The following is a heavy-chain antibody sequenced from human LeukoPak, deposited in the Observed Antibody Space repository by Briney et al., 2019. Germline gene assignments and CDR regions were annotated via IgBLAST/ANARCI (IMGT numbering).Heavy chain of an antibody. D-gene: IGHD6-6*01. CDR2: INHNGST. CDR1: GGSFSRYY. CDR3: ARASQLVISRRGNWFDP. J-gene: IGHJ5*02. V-gene: IGHV4-34*01. Sequence: SETLSLTCAVYGGSFSRYYWRWIRQPPGKGLQWIGEINHNGSTNNNPSLKSRVTISVDRSKNQFSLKLNSVTAADTAVYYCARASQLVISRRGNWFDPWGQGTLVTVSS.